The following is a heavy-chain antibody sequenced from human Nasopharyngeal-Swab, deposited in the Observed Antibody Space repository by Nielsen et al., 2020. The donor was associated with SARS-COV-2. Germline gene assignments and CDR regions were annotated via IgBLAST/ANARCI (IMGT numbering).Heavy chain of an antibody. Sequence: GALKISCAASGFTFSSYSMNWVRQAPGKGLEWVSSISSSSSYIYYADSVKGRFTISRDNAENTLYLQMNSLRAEDTAVYYCARGGVPGSFDYWGQGTLVTVSS. CDR3: ARGGVPGSFDY. CDR2: ISSSSSYI. CDR1: GFTFSSYS. J-gene: IGHJ4*02. D-gene: IGHD6-19*01. V-gene: IGHV3-21*01.